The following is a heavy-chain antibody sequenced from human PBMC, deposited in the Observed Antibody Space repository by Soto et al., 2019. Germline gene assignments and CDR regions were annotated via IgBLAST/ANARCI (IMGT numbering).Heavy chain of an antibody. V-gene: IGHV4-59*01. CDR1: GGSISSYY. CDR2: IHYSGST. CDR3: ARYNPQFDTSDI. J-gene: IGHJ3*02. Sequence: PSETLSLTCTVSGGSISSYYWSWIRQPPGKGLEWIGDIHYSGSTNYNPSLKSRVTISLDTSKNQFSLKLSSVTAADTAVCYCARYNPQFDTSDIWGQGTMVTVSS. D-gene: IGHD1-20*01.